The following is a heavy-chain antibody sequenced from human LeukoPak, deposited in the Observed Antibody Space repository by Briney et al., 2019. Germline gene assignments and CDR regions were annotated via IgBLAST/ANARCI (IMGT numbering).Heavy chain of an antibody. D-gene: IGHD2-2*01. Sequence: GGSLRLSCAASGFIYSSYWMSWVRHAPGKGLEWVVNIKQDGSEKYYVDSVKGRFTISRDNAKNSLDLQMNSLRAEDTAVYYCARTYCSSTSCYYFDYWGQGTLVTVSS. CDR2: IKQDGSEK. V-gene: IGHV3-7*04. J-gene: IGHJ4*02. CDR3: ARTYCSSTSCYYFDY. CDR1: GFIYSSYW.